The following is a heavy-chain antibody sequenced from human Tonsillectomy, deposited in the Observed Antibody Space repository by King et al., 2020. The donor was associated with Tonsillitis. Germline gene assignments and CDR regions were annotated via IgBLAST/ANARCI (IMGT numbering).Heavy chain of an antibody. V-gene: IGHV1-8*01. D-gene: IGHD6-6*01. J-gene: IGHJ6*02. CDR3: ARSMFILCRSSVRRHNYYGRVV. CDR2: ISPNSANT. Sequence: QLVQSGAEVRKPGASVKVSCKASGYTFNRYDINWVRQAVGQGPEGRGWISPNSANTGYAQKFQGRVSLSRNTSIGTAYMELSSLRSEDTAVYYGARSMFILCRSSVRRHNYYGRVVGGQGTTLTVSS. CDR1: GYTFNRYD.